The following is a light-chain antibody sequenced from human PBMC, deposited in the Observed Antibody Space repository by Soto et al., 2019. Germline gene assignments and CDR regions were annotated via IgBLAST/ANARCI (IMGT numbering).Light chain of an antibody. Sequence: EIVMTQSPATLSVSPGERATLSCRASQSFSGNFAWYQQKPDQAPRLLIYGASTRATGIPARFSGSGSGTEFTLTISSLQSEDFAVYYCQQYNNWPWTFGQGTKVEIK. J-gene: IGKJ1*01. CDR1: QSFSGN. V-gene: IGKV3-15*01. CDR2: GAS. CDR3: QQYNNWPWT.